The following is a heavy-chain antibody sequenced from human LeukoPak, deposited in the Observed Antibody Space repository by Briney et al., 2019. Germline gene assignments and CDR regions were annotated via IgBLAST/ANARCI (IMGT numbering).Heavy chain of an antibody. J-gene: IGHJ4*02. CDR3: ARGGGMRSWYDFDY. D-gene: IGHD6-13*01. CDR2: INTDGSST. CDR1: GFTFSSYW. V-gene: IGHV3-74*01. Sequence: GGSLRLSCAASGFTFSSYWMHWVRQAPGKGLVWVSRINTDGSSTSYADPVKGRFTISRDNAKNTLYLQMNSLRAEDTAVYYCARGGGMRSWYDFDYWGQGTLVTVSS.